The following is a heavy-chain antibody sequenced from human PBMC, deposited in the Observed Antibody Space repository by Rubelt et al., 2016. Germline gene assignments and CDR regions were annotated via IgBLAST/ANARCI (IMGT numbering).Heavy chain of an antibody. V-gene: IGHV4-39*02. CDR3: ARETSIAVAYYDYYGMDV. D-gene: IGHD6-19*01. Sequence: QVQLQESGPGLVKPSETLSPTCTVSGGSISSSSYYWGWIRQPPGKGLEWIGSIYYSGSTYYNPSLKSGVTISVDTSKNQFSLNRNSVTAADTAVYYWARETSIAVAYYDYYGMDVWGQGTTVTVSS. CDR2: IYYSGST. J-gene: IGHJ6*02. CDR1: GGSISSSSYY.